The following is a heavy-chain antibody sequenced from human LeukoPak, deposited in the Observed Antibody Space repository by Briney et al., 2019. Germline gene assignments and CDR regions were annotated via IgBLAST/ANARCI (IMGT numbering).Heavy chain of an antibody. CDR2: IKQDGSEK. J-gene: IGHJ4*02. V-gene: IGHV3-7*03. D-gene: IGHD6-19*01. Sequence: GGSLRLSCAASGFTFSSYWMSWVRQAPGKGLEWVANIKQDGSEKYYVDSVKGRFTISRDNAKNTLYLQMNSLRAEDTAVYYCAKGSGWYIFGLVDYWGQGTLVTVSS. CDR1: GFTFSSYW. CDR3: AKGSGWYIFGLVDY.